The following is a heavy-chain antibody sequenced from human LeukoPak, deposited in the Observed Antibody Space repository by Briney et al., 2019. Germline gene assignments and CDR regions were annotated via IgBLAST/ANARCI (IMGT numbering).Heavy chain of an antibody. Sequence: PSETLSLTCAVYGGSFSGYYWSWIRQPPGKGLEWIGYIYYSGSTNYNPSLKSRVTISVDTSKNQFSLKLSSVTAADTAVYYCAYSSSWSFDYWGQGTLVTVSS. J-gene: IGHJ4*02. CDR3: AYSSSWSFDY. CDR1: GGSFSGYY. CDR2: IYYSGST. D-gene: IGHD6-13*01. V-gene: IGHV4-59*01.